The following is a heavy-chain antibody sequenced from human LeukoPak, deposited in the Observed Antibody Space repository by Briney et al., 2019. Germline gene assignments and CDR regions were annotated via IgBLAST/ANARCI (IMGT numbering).Heavy chain of an antibody. CDR3: ARAHYYYDSSGFPARYFGY. CDR1: GYTFTSYY. Sequence: ASVKVSCKASGYTFTSYYMHWVRQAPGQGLEWMGIINPSGGTTTYAQKFQGRVTMTTDTSTSTAYMELRSLRSDDTAVYYCARAHYYYDSSGFPARYFGYWGQGTLVTVSS. D-gene: IGHD3-22*01. J-gene: IGHJ4*02. V-gene: IGHV1-46*01. CDR2: INPSGGTT.